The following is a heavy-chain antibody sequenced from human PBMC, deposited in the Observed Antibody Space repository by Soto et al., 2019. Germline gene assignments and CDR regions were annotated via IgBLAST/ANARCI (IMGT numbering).Heavy chain of an antibody. CDR2: IYDNGIT. D-gene: IGHD3-22*01. CDR3: AGTYDSNGYANEFDS. Sequence: PSETLSLTCSVSGRSITSYYWSWVRQPPGKGLEWIGYIYDNGITSQNPSLKSRVTMSADRSQNQFSLKLTSVTGADTAVYYCAGTYDSNGYANEFDSWGQGILVTVSS. CDR1: GRSITSYY. V-gene: IGHV4-59*12. J-gene: IGHJ4*02.